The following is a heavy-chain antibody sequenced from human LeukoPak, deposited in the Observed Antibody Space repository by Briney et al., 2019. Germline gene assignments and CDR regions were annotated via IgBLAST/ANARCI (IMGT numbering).Heavy chain of an antibody. CDR2: ISAYNGNT. D-gene: IGHD6-13*01. V-gene: IGHV1-18*04. CDR3: ARNSSSWQTDY. Sequence: ASVKVSCKASGYTFSDYYIHWVRQAPGQGLEWMGWISAYNGNTNYAQKLQGRVTMTTDTSTSTAYMELRSLRSDDTAVYYCARNSSSWQTDYWGQGTLVTVSS. CDR1: GYTFSDYY. J-gene: IGHJ4*02.